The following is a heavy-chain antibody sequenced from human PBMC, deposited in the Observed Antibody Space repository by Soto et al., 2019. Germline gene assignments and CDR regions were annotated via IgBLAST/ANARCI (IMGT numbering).Heavy chain of an antibody. V-gene: IGHV3-30-3*01. CDR2: ISYDGSNK. Sequence: QVQLVESGGGVVQPGRSLRLSCAASGFTFSSYAMHWVRQAPGKGLEWVAVISYDGSNKYYADSVKGRFTISRDNSENTLYLQMNSLRAEDTAVYYCAYGGSYAHDAFDIWGQGTMVTVSS. CDR1: GFTFSSYA. D-gene: IGHD1-26*01. CDR3: AYGGSYAHDAFDI. J-gene: IGHJ3*02.